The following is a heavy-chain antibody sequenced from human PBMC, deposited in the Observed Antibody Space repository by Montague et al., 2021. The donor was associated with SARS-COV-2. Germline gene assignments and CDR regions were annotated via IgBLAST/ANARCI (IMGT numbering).Heavy chain of an antibody. Sequence: ETLSLTCTVSGGSISSSNYYWGWVRQPPGKGLEWIGGISYRGDPYYNPSLKSRLTISVDTSQNQFSLKLSSVTAADTAVYYCAKPLATGNYYYWGQGTLVTVSS. V-gene: IGHV4-39*01. CDR1: GGSISSSNYY. J-gene: IGHJ4*02. CDR2: ISYRGDP. D-gene: IGHD1-1*01. CDR3: AKPLATGNYYY.